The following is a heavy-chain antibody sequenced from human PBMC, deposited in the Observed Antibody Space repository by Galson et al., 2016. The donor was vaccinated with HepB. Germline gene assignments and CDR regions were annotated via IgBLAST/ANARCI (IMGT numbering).Heavy chain of an antibody. CDR3: AAMKNIDFDY. D-gene: IGHD2/OR15-2a*01. J-gene: IGHJ4*02. V-gene: IGHV4-59*01. Sequence: LSLTCTVSAGSITSYYWSWIRQSPGKGLEWIGYIYHSGDTHYNPSLKSRVTMSVDTSKNQFSLRLRLVTAADTAVYYCAAMKNIDFDYWGQGTRVTVSS. CDR1: AGSITSYY. CDR2: IYHSGDT.